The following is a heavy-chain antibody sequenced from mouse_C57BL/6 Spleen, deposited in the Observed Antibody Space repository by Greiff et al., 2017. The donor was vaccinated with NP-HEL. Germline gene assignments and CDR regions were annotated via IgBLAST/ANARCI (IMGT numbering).Heavy chain of an antibody. D-gene: IGHD4-1*01. CDR3: AGDWDVFYAMDY. CDR1: GYSITSGYY. CDR2: ISYDGSN. V-gene: IGHV3-6*01. Sequence: VQLKESGPGLVKPSQSLSLTCSVTGYSITSGYYWNWIRQFPGNKLEWMGYISYDGSNNYNPSLKNRISITRDTSKNQFFLKLNSVTTEDTATYYCAGDWDVFYAMDYWGQGTSVTVSS. J-gene: IGHJ4*01.